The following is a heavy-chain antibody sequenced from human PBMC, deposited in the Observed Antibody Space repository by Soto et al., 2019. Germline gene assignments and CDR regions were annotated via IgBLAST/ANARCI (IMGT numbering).Heavy chain of an antibody. D-gene: IGHD3-22*01. CDR3: STRAYDTNGYYRFDP. V-gene: IGHV4-34*01. CDR2: INHSGRV. CDR1: GGSFSGHS. Sequence: SETLSLTCAVYGGSFSGHSWTWIRQSPGKGLEWIGDINHSGRVNYSPSLKSRVTISLDTSKNQFSLTLSAVTAADTAMYYCSTRAYDTNGYYRFDPWGQGTMVTVSS. J-gene: IGHJ5*01.